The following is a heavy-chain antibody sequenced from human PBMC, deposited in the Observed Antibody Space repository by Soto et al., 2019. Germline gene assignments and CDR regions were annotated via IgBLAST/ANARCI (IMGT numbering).Heavy chain of an antibody. CDR1: GFIFSNFW. V-gene: IGHV3-7*01. CDR3: AVLSIAAVVDF. Sequence: EEQLVESGGGLVQPGGSLRLSCAASGFIFSNFWINWVRQAPGKGLEWVASINQDGSEKYYVDSVKGRFTISRDNAKNSLYLQMNSRRAEDTAVYYCAVLSIAAVVDFWGQGTLVTVSS. D-gene: IGHD6-6*01. CDR2: INQDGSEK. J-gene: IGHJ4*02.